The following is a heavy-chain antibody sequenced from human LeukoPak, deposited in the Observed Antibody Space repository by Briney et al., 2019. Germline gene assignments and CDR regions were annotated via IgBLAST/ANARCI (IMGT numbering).Heavy chain of an antibody. CDR3: ARESATVVGGFDP. CDR1: GGSINRGTFF. V-gene: IGHV4-61*01. Sequence: SETLSLTCAVSGGSINRGTFFWTWIRKPPGKGLEWIGYIYYSGSTNYNPSLKSRVTISVDTSKNQFSLKLSSVTAADTAVYYCARESATVVGGFDPWGQGTLVTVSS. J-gene: IGHJ5*02. CDR2: IYYSGST. D-gene: IGHD4-23*01.